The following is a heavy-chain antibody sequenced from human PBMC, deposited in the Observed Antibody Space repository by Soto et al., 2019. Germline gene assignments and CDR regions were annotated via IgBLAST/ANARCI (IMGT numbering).Heavy chain of an antibody. J-gene: IGHJ4*02. D-gene: IGHD2-2*02. V-gene: IGHV1-69*06. CDR2: IIPIFNST. CDR1: GSRFSNYV. CDR3: AREGRGKKAGYNGLVSLGY. Sequence: QVQLVQSGAEVKTPGSSLKVSCKGSGSRFSNYVISWVRQAPGHGLERLGRIIPIFNSTKYAQNCQGRVTINADKSTSTASLELSSLRTDDTAVYYCAREGRGKKAGYNGLVSLGYWGQGTLVTVSS.